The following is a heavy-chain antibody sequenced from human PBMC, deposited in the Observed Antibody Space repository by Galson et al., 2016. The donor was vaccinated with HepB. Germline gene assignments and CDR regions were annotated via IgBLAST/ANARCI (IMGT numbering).Heavy chain of an antibody. CDR3: ARARAGRWTGALSS. Sequence: SETLSLTCTVSGVSITAFDWTWIRQPAGKGLEWIGRIYTTGSTRYRPSLKSRFSISIYTSKNQVSLRLTYATAADAAVYYCARARAGRWTGALSSWGQGTLVTVSS. D-gene: IGHD3/OR15-3a*01. J-gene: IGHJ5*02. V-gene: IGHV4-4*07. CDR2: IYTTGST. CDR1: GVSITAFD.